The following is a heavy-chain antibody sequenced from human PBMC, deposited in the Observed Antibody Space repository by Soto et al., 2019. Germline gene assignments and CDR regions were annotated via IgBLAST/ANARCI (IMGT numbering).Heavy chain of an antibody. D-gene: IGHD3-3*01. Sequence: LGESLKISCKGSGYSFTSYWISWVRQMPGKGLEWMGRIDPSDSYTNYSPSFQGHVTISADKSISTAYLQWSSLKASDTAMYYCAILRFLEWLSIDYYGMDVWGQGTTVTVSS. J-gene: IGHJ6*02. CDR2: IDPSDSYT. CDR3: AILRFLEWLSIDYYGMDV. V-gene: IGHV5-10-1*01. CDR1: GYSFTSYW.